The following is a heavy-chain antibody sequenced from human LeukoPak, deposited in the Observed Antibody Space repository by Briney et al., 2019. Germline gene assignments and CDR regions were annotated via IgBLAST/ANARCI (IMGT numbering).Heavy chain of an antibody. D-gene: IGHD3-22*01. CDR1: GGSFSGYY. CDR3: ARHGTYYYDSSGYYTSYYFDY. V-gene: IGHV4-34*01. CDR2: INHSGST. Sequence: SETLSLTCAVYGGSFSGYYWSWIRQPPGKGLEWLGEINHSGSTNYNPSLKSRVTISVDTSKNQFSLKLSSVTAADTAVYYCARHGTYYYDSSGYYTSYYFDYWGQGTLVTVSS. J-gene: IGHJ4*02.